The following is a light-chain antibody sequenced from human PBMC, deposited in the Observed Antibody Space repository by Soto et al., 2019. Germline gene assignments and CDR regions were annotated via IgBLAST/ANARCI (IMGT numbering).Light chain of an antibody. CDR1: SSDVGDYKY. Sequence: QSVLTQPASVSGSPGQSITISCTGTSSDVGDYKYVSWYQQHPGKAPKLMIYDVSNRPSGVSNRFSGSKSGNTASLTISGLQAEDDADYYCSSYTSSSTLYVFGTGTKVTVL. J-gene: IGLJ1*01. CDR2: DVS. CDR3: SSYTSSSTLYV. V-gene: IGLV2-14*01.